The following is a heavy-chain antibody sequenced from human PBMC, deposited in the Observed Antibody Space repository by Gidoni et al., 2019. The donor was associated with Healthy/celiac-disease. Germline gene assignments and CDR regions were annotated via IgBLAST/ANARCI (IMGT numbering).Heavy chain of an antibody. CDR3: ARVSRGGMDV. CDR2: ISSSSSTI. CDR1: GFTFSSYS. V-gene: IGHV3-48*01. Sequence: EVQLVESGCGLVQPGGSLRLSCAASGFTFSSYSMNWVRQAPGKGLEWVSYISSSSSTIYYADSVKGRFTISRDNAKNSLYLQMNSLRAEDTAVYYCARVSRGGMDVWGQGTTVTVSS. J-gene: IGHJ6*02.